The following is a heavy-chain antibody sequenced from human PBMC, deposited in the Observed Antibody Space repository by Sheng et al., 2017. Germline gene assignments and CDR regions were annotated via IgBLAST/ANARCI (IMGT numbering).Heavy chain of an antibody. CDR2: INHSGST. Sequence: QVQLQQWGAGLLKPSETLSLTCAVYGGSFSGYYWSWIRQPPGKGLEWIGEINHSGSTNYNPSLKSRVTISVDTSKNQFSLKLSSVTAADTAVYYCARDMGFVVAYNWFDPWGQGTLVTVSS. V-gene: IGHV4-34*01. J-gene: IGHJ5*02. CDR1: GGSFSGYY. D-gene: IGHD2-15*01. CDR3: ARDMGFVVAYNWFDP.